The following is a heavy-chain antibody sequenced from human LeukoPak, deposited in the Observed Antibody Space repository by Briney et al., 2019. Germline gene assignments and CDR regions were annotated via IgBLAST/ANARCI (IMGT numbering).Heavy chain of an antibody. CDR1: GGSFSGYY. CDR2: INDSGGT. J-gene: IGHJ4*02. V-gene: IGHV4-34*01. D-gene: IGHD2/OR15-2a*01. Sequence: SETLSLTCAAYGGSFSGYYYTWIRQPPGKGLEWIGEINDSGGTNYNPSLKSRVSMSVDTSKNQFSLKLTSVTVADTAVYYCARDLSFRHWGQGTLVTVSS. CDR3: ARDLSFRH.